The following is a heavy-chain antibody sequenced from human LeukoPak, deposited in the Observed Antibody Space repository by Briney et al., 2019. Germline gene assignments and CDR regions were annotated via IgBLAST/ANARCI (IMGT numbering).Heavy chain of an antibody. CDR2: ISSSSSYI. CDR1: GFTFSSYS. J-gene: IGHJ5*02. D-gene: IGHD3-22*01. V-gene: IGHV3-21*01. CDR3: AREGYYDSSGYLYWFDP. Sequence: PGGSLRLSCAASGFTFSSYSMNWVRQAPGKGLEWVSSISSSSSYIYYADSVKGRFTISRDNAKNSLYLQMNSLRAEDTAVYYCAREGYYDSSGYLYWFDPWGQGTPVTVSS.